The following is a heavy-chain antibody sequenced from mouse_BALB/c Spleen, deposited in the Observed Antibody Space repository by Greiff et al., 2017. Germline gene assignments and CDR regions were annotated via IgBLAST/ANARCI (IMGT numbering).Heavy chain of an antibody. Sequence: EVNLVESGGGLVQPGGSLKLSCAASGFTFSSYTMSWVRQTPEKRLEWVAYISNGGGSTYYPDTVKGRFTISRDNAKNTLYLQMSSLKSEDTAMYYCARLPYYGSSPWYFDVWGAGTTVTVSS. CDR3: ARLPYYGSSPWYFDV. CDR1: GFTFSSYT. V-gene: IGHV5-12-2*01. J-gene: IGHJ1*01. CDR2: ISNGGGST. D-gene: IGHD1-1*01.